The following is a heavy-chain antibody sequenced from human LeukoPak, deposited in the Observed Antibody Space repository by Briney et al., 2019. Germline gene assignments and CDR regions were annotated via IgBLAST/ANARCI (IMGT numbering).Heavy chain of an antibody. CDR2: IYPGDSDT. D-gene: IGHD1-20*01. CDR3: ARTKINNWNDPDAFDI. J-gene: IGHJ3*02. CDR1: GYSFTSYW. V-gene: IGHV5-51*01. Sequence: GESLKISCKGSGYSFTSYWIGWGRQMPGKGLEGMGIIYPGDSDTRYSPSFQGQVTISADKSISTAYLQWSSLKASDTAMYYCARTKINNWNDPDAFDIWGQGTMVTVSS.